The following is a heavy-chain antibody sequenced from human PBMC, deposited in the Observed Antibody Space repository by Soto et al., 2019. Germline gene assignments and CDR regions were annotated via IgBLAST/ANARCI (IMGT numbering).Heavy chain of an antibody. CDR1: GFTFSNYG. V-gene: IGHV3-23*01. Sequence: EVQLLESGGGLVQPGGSLRLACAASGFTFSNYGLSWVRQAPGKGLQWVSSISANGGATYYADSVKGRFTISRDNSKSTLYLQMNNLRAEDTALYFGAKGGAVITTFFDPWGRGTLVTVSS. CDR3: AKGGAVITTFFDP. J-gene: IGHJ2*01. CDR2: ISANGGAT. D-gene: IGHD3-16*01.